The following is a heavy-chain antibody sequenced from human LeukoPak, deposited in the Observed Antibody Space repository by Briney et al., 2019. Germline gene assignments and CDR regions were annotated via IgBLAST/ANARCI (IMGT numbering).Heavy chain of an antibody. V-gene: IGHV1-18*01. CDR1: DYTFTSYG. J-gene: IGHJ4*02. CDR2: ISAYNGNT. Sequence: ASVKVSCKASDYTFTSYGISWVRQAPGQGLEWMGWISAYNGNTNYAQKLQGRVTMTTDTSTSTAYMELRSLRSDDTAVYYCARSRGGPDGYNYPLSLYWGQGTLVTVSS. D-gene: IGHD5-24*01. CDR3: ARSRGGPDGYNYPLSLY.